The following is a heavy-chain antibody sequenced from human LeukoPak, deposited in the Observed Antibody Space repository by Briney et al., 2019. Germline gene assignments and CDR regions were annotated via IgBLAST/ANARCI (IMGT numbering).Heavy chain of an antibody. Sequence: SETLSLTCTVSGGSISSYYWSWIRQPPGKGLEWIGYIYYSGSTNYNPSLKSRVTISVDTSKNQFSLKLSSVTAADTAVYYCARAKEATRFDYWGQGTLVTVSS. CDR2: IYYSGST. D-gene: IGHD1-26*01. J-gene: IGHJ4*02. CDR1: GGSISSYY. CDR3: ARAKEATRFDY. V-gene: IGHV4-59*01.